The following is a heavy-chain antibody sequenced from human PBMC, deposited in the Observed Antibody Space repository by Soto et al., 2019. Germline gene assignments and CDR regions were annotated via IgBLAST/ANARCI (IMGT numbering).Heavy chain of an antibody. Sequence: GGSLRLSCAASGFSLGSRAMSWVRQAPGKGLEWVSLINARGDATYYADSVKGRFTISRDISTNTLYLQMNSLRAEDTAQYYCANAPYYSHEYYYYGMDVWGQGTAVTVSS. CDR2: INARGDAT. CDR3: ANAPYYSHEYYYYGMDV. J-gene: IGHJ6*02. CDR1: GFSLGSRA. V-gene: IGHV3-23*01. D-gene: IGHD3-10*01.